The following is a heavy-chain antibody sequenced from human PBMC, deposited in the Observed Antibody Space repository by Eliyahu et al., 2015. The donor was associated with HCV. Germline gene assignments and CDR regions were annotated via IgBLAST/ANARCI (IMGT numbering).Heavy chain of an antibody. V-gene: IGHV3-7*01. CDR1: GLXFSRYW. CDR3: ARESSDPNAFDI. D-gene: IGHD1-26*01. CDR2: IKQDGSEK. J-gene: IGHJ3*02. Sequence: EVQLVESGGGLVQPGGSLRLSXAASGLXFSRYWMSWVRQAPGKGLEWVANIKQDGSEKYYVDSVKGRFTISRDNAKNSLYLQMNSLRAEDTALYYCARESSDPNAFDIWGQGTVVTVSS.